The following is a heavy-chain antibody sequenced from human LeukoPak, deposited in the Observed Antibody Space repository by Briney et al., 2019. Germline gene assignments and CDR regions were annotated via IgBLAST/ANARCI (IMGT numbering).Heavy chain of an antibody. CDR1: GFTFSSCA. J-gene: IGHJ4*02. CDR2: ISYDGSNK. Sequence: GGSLRLSCAASGFTFSSCAMHWVRQAPGKGLEWVAVISYDGSNKYYADSVKGRFTISRDNSKNTLYLQMNSLRAEDTAVYYCARARGYSYFDYWGQGTLVTVSS. CDR3: ARARGYSYFDY. D-gene: IGHD5-18*01. V-gene: IGHV3-30-3*01.